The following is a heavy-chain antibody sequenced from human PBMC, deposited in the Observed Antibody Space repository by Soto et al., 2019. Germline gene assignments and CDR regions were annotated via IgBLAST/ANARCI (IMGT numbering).Heavy chain of an antibody. J-gene: IGHJ4*02. CDR2: ISYDGSNK. CDR3: GAGVKFWGVIDSFDY. Sequence: QVQLVESGGGVVQPGRSLRLSCAASGFTFSSYAMHWVRQAPGKGLEWVAVISYDGSNKYYADSVKGRFTISRDNSKNTLYLQMNSLRAEETAEYYCGAGVKFWGVIDSFDYWGQGTLVTVSS. V-gene: IGHV3-30-3*01. CDR1: GFTFSSYA. D-gene: IGHD3-16*02.